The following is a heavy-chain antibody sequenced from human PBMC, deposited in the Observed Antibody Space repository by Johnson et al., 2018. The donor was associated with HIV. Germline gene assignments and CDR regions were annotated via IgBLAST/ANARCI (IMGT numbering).Heavy chain of an antibody. CDR3: ARDREYGLAWGWALDI. CDR1: GFTFSSYA. V-gene: IGHV3-30*04. CDR2: ISHDGSNR. J-gene: IGHJ3*02. Sequence: QVHLVESGGGVVQPGRSLRLSCAASGFTFSSYAMHWVRQAPGKGLEWMAVISHDGSNRYYADSVKGRFTISRDNSKNTLYLQTNSLRREDTAVYYCARDREYGLAWGWALDIWGQGTMVTVSS. D-gene: IGHD6-19*01.